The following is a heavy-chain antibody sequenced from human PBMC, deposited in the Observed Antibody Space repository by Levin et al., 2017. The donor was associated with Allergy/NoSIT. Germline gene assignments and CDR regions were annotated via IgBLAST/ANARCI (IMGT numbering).Heavy chain of an antibody. CDR1: GGSFSGYY. J-gene: IGHJ4*02. Sequence: KSSETLSLTCAVYGGSFSGYYWSWIRQPPGKGLEWIGEINHSGSTNYNPSLKSRVTISVDTSKNQFSLKLSSVTAADTAVYYCARVVGYCSSTSCYRKYFDYWGQGTLVTVSS. V-gene: IGHV4-34*01. CDR2: INHSGST. CDR3: ARVVGYCSSTSCYRKYFDY. D-gene: IGHD2-2*01.